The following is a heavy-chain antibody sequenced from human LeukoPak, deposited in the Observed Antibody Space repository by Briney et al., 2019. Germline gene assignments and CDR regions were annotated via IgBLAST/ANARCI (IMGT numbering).Heavy chain of an antibody. J-gene: IGHJ5*02. V-gene: IGHV4-34*01. CDR2: INHSGST. Sequence: SSETLSLTCAVYGGSFSGYYWSWIRQPPGKGLEWIGEINHSGSTNYNPSLKSRVTISVDTSKSQFSLKLSSVTAADTAVYYCASQPTLGYCSGGSCYSGWFDPWGQGTLVTVSS. CDR1: GGSFSGYY. CDR3: ASQPTLGYCSGGSCYSGWFDP. D-gene: IGHD2-15*01.